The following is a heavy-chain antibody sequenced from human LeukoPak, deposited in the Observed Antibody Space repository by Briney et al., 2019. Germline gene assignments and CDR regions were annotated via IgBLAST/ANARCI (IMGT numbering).Heavy chain of an antibody. CDR3: AKGPGGSGSSSPYFDS. V-gene: IGHV3-23*01. Sequence: GGSLRLSCAASGFTFSNYAMTWVRQAPGKGLEWVSGINYSGTSPYYADSVKGRFSVSRDNSKNTLYLQMDSLRVEDTAVYFCAKGPGGSGSSSPYFDSWGQGSLVPVSS. D-gene: IGHD6-13*01. CDR2: INYSGTSP. J-gene: IGHJ4*02. CDR1: GFTFSNYA.